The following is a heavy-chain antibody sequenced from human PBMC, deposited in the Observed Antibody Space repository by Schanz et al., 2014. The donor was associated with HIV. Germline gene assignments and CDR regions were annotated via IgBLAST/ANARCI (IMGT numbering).Heavy chain of an antibody. CDR3: ASHLPVTGPFFGVVSIDY. CDR2: ISYAGGNR. D-gene: IGHD3-3*01. J-gene: IGHJ4*02. Sequence: QVQLVESGGGVVQPGRSLKLSCAASGFDFRSYAMHWVRQAPGKGLEWVAIISYAGGNRYYADSVKDRFTISRDNSKKTLYLQMNSLSADDTAVYYCASHLPVTGPFFGVVSIDYWGQGTLVTVSS. CDR1: GFDFRSYA. V-gene: IGHV3-30-3*01.